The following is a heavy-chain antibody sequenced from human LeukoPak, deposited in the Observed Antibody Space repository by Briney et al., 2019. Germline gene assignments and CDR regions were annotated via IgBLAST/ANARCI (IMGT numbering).Heavy chain of an antibody. CDR2: IYTSGST. CDR3: ARERSKRDAVDI. V-gene: IGHV4-4*07. CDR1: GSSLSSYY. J-gene: IGHJ3*02. Sequence: SETLSLTRTDSGSSLSSYYWSWMRQPAGKGLEWIGRIYTSGSTNYNPSLKSRVTISVDTSKNQYSLKLSSVTAADTAVYYCARERSKRDAVDIWGQGTSVTVSS.